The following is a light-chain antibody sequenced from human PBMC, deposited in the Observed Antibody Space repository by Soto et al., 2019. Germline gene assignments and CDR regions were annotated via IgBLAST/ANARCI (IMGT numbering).Light chain of an antibody. J-gene: IGLJ3*02. CDR2: RSN. CDR1: AFNIGSNF. CDR3: LSWDDGLSGPV. Sequence: QSVLTQPPSASGTPGQRATISCSGSAFNIGSNFVYWYRQFPGMAPKLLIYRSNQRPSGVPERFSASKSGTSASLAITGLRSEDEADYYCLSWDDGLSGPVFGGGTKLTVL. V-gene: IGLV1-47*01.